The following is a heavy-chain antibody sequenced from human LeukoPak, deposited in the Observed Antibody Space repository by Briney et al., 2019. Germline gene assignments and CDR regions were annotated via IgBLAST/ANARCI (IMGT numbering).Heavy chain of an antibody. CDR2: INPNSGGT. CDR3: ARVLGPAPY. CDR1: GYTFTSYY. Sequence: GASVKLSCKASGYTFTSYYMHWVRQAPGQGLEWMGWINPNSGGTNYGQKFQGRVTMTRDTSISTAYMELSRLRSDDTAVYYCARVLGPAPYWGQGTLVTVSS. J-gene: IGHJ4*02. V-gene: IGHV1-2*02. D-gene: IGHD3-10*01.